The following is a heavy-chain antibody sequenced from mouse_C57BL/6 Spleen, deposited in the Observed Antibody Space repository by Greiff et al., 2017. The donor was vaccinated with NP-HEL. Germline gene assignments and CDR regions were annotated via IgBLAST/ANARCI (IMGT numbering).Heavy chain of an antibody. V-gene: IGHV1-42*01. CDR3: ASAGDYDGFAY. J-gene: IGHJ3*01. Sequence: EVHLVESGPELVKPGASVKISCKASGYSFTGYYMNWVKQSPEKSLEWIGEINPSTGGTTYNQKFKAKATLTVDKSSSTAYMQLKSLTSEDSAVYYCASAGDYDGFAYWGQGTLVTVSA. D-gene: IGHD2-4*01. CDR1: GYSFTGYY. CDR2: INPSTGGT.